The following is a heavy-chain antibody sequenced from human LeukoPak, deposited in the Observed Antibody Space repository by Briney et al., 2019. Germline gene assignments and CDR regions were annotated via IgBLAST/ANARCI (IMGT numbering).Heavy chain of an antibody. CDR3: ARESLGPPYYFDY. CDR2: IYTSGST. V-gene: IGHV4-61*02. D-gene: IGHD1-26*01. CDR1: GGSISSGSDY. Sequence: KPSQTLSLTCNVSGGSISSGSDYWSRIRQPAGKGLEWIGRIYTSGSTNYNPSLKSRVTISVDTSKNQFSLKLTSVTAADTAVYYCARESLGPPYYFDYWGQGTLVTVSS. J-gene: IGHJ4*02.